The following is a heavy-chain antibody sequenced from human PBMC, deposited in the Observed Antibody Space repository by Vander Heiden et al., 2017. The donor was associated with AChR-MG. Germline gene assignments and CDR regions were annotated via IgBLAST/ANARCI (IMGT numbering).Heavy chain of an antibody. Sequence: QVPLAESGGGVVKPGTSLRLSSAASGFAFSRHAMHWVRQAPGKGLEWVAVLSYDGNNNYYADSVKGRFTISRDNSKNTLYLQVNSLRAEDTAVYYCARDRYGDYISDAFDIWGQGTMVTVSS. CDR2: LSYDGNNN. J-gene: IGHJ3*02. D-gene: IGHD4-17*01. CDR3: ARDRYGDYISDAFDI. CDR1: GFAFSRHA. V-gene: IGHV3-30-3*01.